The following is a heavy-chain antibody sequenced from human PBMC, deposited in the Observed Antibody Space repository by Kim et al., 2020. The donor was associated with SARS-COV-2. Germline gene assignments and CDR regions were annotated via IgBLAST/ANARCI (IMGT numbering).Heavy chain of an antibody. CDR1: GFMFENFA. J-gene: IGHJ6*02. CDR3: LKGAETSIHDYKGMDV. Sequence: GGSLRLSCSASGFMFENFALHWVRQAAGKGPEYVSGISNHGRITFYPDSVKGRFTISRDNSKNTLYLQMSSLRPEDTAVYYCLKGAETSIHDYKGMDVWGQGTPVIVSS. V-gene: IGHV3-64D*09. CDR2: ISNHGRIT. D-gene: IGHD2-21*02.